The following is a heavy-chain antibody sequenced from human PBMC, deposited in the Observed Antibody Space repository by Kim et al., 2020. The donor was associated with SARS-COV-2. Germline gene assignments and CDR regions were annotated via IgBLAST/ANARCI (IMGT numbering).Heavy chain of an antibody. CDR3: AYGVAARANYYYYGMDV. CDR1: GGTFSSYA. Sequence: SVKVSCKASGGTFSSYAISWVRQAPGQGLEWMGGIIPIFGTANYAQKFQGRVTITADESTSTAYMELSSLRSEDTAVYYCAYGVAARANYYYYGMDVWGQGTTVTVSS. CDR2: IIPIFGTA. V-gene: IGHV1-69*13. J-gene: IGHJ6*02. D-gene: IGHD6-6*01.